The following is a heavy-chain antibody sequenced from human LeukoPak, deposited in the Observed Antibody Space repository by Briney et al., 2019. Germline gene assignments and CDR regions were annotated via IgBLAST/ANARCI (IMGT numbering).Heavy chain of an antibody. CDR1: GFTFSSYA. Sequence: GGSLRLSCAASGFTFSSYAMHWVRQAPGKGLEWVAVISYDGSNKYYADSVKGRFTISRDNSKNTLYLQMNSLRAEDTAVYYCARDLVAVAGTYYYYYMDVWGKGTTVTVSS. CDR3: ARDLVAVAGTYYYYYMDV. J-gene: IGHJ6*03. D-gene: IGHD6-19*01. CDR2: ISYDGSNK. V-gene: IGHV3-30*04.